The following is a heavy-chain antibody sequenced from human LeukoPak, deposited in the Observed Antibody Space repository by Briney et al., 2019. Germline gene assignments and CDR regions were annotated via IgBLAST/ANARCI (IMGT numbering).Heavy chain of an antibody. CDR3: ARVGIAAATTGYYFDY. D-gene: IGHD6-13*01. J-gene: IGHJ4*02. CDR2: IIPIFGTA. CDR1: GGTFSSYA. V-gene: IGHV1-69*06. Sequence: SVKVSCKASGGTFSSYAISWVRQAPGQGLEWMGGIIPIFGTANYAQKFQGRVTITADKSTSTAYMELSSLRSEDTAVYYCARVGIAAATTGYYFDYWGQGTLVTVSS.